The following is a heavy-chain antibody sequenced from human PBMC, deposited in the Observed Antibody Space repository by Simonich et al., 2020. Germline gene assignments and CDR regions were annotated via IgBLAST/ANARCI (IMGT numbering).Heavy chain of an antibody. Sequence: EVQLVESGGGLVKPGGSLRLSCAASGFTFSSYCMNWVRQAPVKGLEWVSRIKNDGSNTSYADSVKGRFTISRDNAKNTLYLQMNSLRAEDTAVYYCARNRLDYWGQGTLVTVSS. CDR3: ARNRLDY. J-gene: IGHJ4*02. CDR2: IKNDGSNT. CDR1: GFTFSSYC. V-gene: IGHV3-74*02.